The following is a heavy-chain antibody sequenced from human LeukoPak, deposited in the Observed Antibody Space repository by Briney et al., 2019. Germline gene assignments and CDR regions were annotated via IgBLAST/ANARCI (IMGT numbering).Heavy chain of an antibody. Sequence: SETLSLTCTVSGGSISSYYWSWIRQPPGKGLEWIGYIYYSGSTNYNPSLKSRVTISVDTSKNQFSLKLSSVTAADTAVYYCARADRTVDTAMVRYYYYGMDVWGQGTTDTVSS. D-gene: IGHD5-18*01. J-gene: IGHJ6*02. CDR2: IYYSGST. CDR1: GGSISSYY. CDR3: ARADRTVDTAMVRYYYYGMDV. V-gene: IGHV4-59*01.